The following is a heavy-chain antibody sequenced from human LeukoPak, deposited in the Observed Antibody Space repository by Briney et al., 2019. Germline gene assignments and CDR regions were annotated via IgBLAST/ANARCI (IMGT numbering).Heavy chain of an antibody. D-gene: IGHD3-22*01. CDR1: GNSVSSGDNY. J-gene: IGHJ4*02. Sequence: PSETLSLTCTVSGNSVSSGDNYWSWIRQPAGKGLEWIGRIYTSGSTNYNPSLKSRVTISVDTSKNQFSLKLSSVTAADTAVYYCARTYYDISGYFPNYFDYWGPGTLVTVSS. V-gene: IGHV4-61*10. CDR2: IYTSGST. CDR3: ARTYYDISGYFPNYFDY.